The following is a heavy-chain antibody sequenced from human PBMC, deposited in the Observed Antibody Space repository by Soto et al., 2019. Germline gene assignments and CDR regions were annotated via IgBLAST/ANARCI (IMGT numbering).Heavy chain of an antibody. CDR1: GFTFSSYG. CDR3: ARDGRYCGGDCYSYYYYYGMDV. CDR2: IWYDGSNK. Sequence: QVQLVESGGGVVQPGRSLRLSCAASGFTFSSYGMHWVRQAPGKGLEWVAVIWYDGSNKYYADSVKGRFTISRDNSKNTLYLQMNSLRAEDTAVYYCARDGRYCGGDCYSYYYYYGMDVWGQGTMVTVSS. V-gene: IGHV3-33*01. D-gene: IGHD2-21*02. J-gene: IGHJ6*02.